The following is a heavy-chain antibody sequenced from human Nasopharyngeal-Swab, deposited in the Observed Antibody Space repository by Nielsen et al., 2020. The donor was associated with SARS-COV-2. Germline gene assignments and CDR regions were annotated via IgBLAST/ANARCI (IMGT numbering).Heavy chain of an antibody. CDR1: GFTFSSYA. V-gene: IGHV3-23*01. CDR2: ISGSDGSA. CDR3: ARIRTGAYFDY. D-gene: IGHD1-14*01. Sequence: GGSLRLSCAASGFTFSSYAMSWVRQAPGKGLEWVSTISGSDGSAYYADSVKGRLTISRDNSRHTLCLQMNSLRAEDTAVYYCARIRTGAYFDYWGQGTLVTVSS. J-gene: IGHJ4*02.